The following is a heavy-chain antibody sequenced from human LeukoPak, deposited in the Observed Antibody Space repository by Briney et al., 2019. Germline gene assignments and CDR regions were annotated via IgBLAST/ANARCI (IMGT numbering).Heavy chain of an antibody. D-gene: IGHD5-24*01. V-gene: IGHV1-69*05. CDR1: GGTFSSYA. J-gene: IGHJ3*02. CDR2: IIPIFGTA. Sequence: SVKVSCKASGGTFSSYAISWVRRAPGQGLEWMGGIIPIFGTANYAQRFQGRVTITTDESTSTAYMELSSLRSEDTAVYYCARIEGPSRAFDIWGQGTMVTVSS. CDR3: ARIEGPSRAFDI.